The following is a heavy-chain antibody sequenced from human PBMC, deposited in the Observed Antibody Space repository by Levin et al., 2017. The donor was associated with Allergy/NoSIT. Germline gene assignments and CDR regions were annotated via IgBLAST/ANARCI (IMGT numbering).Heavy chain of an antibody. CDR2: ISHDGSNK. CDR1: GFTFSSYG. D-gene: IGHD6-13*01. V-gene: IGHV3-30*18. J-gene: IGHJ6*04. CDR3: AKPLGIGEAGWLESGLDV. Sequence: GESLKISCAASGFTFSSYGMHWVRQAPGKGLEWVAVISHDGSNKYYADSVKGRFTISRDDSKNTLYLQMNSLRAEDTAVFYCAKPLGIGEAGWLESGLDVWGKGTTVTDSS.